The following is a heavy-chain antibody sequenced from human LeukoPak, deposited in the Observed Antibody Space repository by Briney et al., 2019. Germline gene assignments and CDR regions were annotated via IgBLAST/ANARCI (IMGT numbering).Heavy chain of an antibody. D-gene: IGHD2-2*01. J-gene: IGHJ1*01. CDR2: ISGSGSTI. CDR3: ATYSSSNGREFQY. V-gene: IGHV3-11*04. Sequence: GGSLRLSCAASGFTYSDYYMSWIRQGPGKGLEWVSYISGSGSTIYYADSVKGRFTISRDNAKNSLYLQMNSLRAEDTAVYYCATYSSSNGREFQYWGQGTLVTVSS. CDR1: GFTYSDYY.